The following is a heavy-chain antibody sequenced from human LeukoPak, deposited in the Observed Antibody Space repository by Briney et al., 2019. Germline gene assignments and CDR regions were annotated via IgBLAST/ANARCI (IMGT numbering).Heavy chain of an antibody. J-gene: IGHJ3*02. CDR1: GFTVSSNY. Sequence: GGSLRLSCAASGFTVSSNYMRWVRQAPGKGLEWVSVINSGGSTYYADSVKGRFTISRDTSENTLYLQMDSLRADDTAAYYCARDATMVRGIIGALDIWGQGTMVTVSS. CDR3: ARDATMVRGIIGALDI. D-gene: IGHD3-10*01. CDR2: INSGGST. V-gene: IGHV3-66*01.